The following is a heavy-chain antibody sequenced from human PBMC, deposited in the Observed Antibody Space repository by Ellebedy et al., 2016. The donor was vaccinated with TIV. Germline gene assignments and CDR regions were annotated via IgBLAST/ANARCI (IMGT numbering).Heavy chain of an antibody. V-gene: IGHV3-7*03. CDR3: AKIIASGY. D-gene: IGHD3-10*01. J-gene: IGHJ4*02. CDR1: GFTFGDYA. Sequence: GGSLRLSCTASGFTFGDYAMSWVRQAPGKGLEWVANIKQDGSEKNYVDSVKGRFTISRDNAKNSLYLQMNSLRAEDTAVYYCAKIIASGYWGQGTLVTVSS. CDR2: IKQDGSEK.